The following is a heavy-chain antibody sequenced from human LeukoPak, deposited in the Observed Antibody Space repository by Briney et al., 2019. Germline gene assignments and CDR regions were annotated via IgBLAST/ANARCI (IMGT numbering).Heavy chain of an antibody. D-gene: IGHD6-13*01. V-gene: IGHV3-33*01. J-gene: IGHJ4*02. CDR2: IWYDGTSK. CDR3: ARSQSSSLIDY. Sequence: QPGRSLRLSCAASGFSLSAYGVQWVRQAPGKGLEWVAVIWYDGTSKDYADSVKGRFTFSRDNSKNTLYLQMNSLTVEDTAVYYCARSQSSSLIDYWGQGTLVTVSS. CDR1: GFSLSAYG.